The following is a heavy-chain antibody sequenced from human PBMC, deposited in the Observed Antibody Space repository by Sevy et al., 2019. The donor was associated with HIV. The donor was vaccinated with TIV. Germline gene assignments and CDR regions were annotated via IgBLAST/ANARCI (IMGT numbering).Heavy chain of an antibody. D-gene: IGHD2-21*02. V-gene: IGHV3-33*08. Sequence: GGSLRLSCAASGFTLNNYAMNWVRQAPGKGLEWVAVIWYDGSNKYYADSVKGRFTISRDNSKNTLYLQMNSLRAEDTAVYYCAREAYCGGDCSGMDVWGQGTTVTVSS. CDR2: IWYDGSNK. CDR1: GFTLNNYA. CDR3: AREAYCGGDCSGMDV. J-gene: IGHJ6*02.